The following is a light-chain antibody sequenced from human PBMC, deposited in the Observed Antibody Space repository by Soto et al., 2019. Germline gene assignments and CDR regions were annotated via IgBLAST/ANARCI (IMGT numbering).Light chain of an antibody. CDR1: SSNNGAGYD. CDR2: GNS. CDR3: QSYDSSLSDSYV. J-gene: IGLJ1*01. V-gene: IGLV1-40*01. Sequence: QSVLTQPPSVSGAPGQRGTIPCTGSSSNNGAGYDVHWYQQLPGTAPKLLIYGNSNRPSGVPDRFSGSKSGTSASLAITGLQAEDEADYYCQSYDSSLSDSYVFGTGTKVTVL.